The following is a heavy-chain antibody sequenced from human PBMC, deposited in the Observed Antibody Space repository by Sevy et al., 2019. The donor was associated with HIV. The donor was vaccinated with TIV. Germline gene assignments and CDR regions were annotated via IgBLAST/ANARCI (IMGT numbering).Heavy chain of an antibody. Sequence: SETLSLTCVVSGYSISSGYWWDWFRRPPGKGLVWIGAIHYTGTTQYTPSLNRRVTVSADTSKNQFSLRLSSMTAADTAVYYCASHDWGREDYWGQGTLVTVSS. V-gene: IGHV4-38-2*01. CDR2: IHYTGTT. CDR3: ASHDWGREDY. D-gene: IGHD7-27*01. CDR1: GYSISSGYW. J-gene: IGHJ4*02.